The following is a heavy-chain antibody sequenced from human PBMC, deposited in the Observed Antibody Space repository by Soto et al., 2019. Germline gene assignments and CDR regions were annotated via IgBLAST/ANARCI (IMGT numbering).Heavy chain of an antibody. CDR3: ARGVMAIWXLVQKNVNYYYYYGMDV. Sequence: PSETLSLTCAVYGGSFSCYYWSWIRQPPGKGLEWIGEINHSGSTNYNPSLKSRVTISVDTSKNQFSLKLSSVTAADTAVYYCARGVMAIWXLVQKNVNYYYYYGMDVWGQGTTVTVSS. V-gene: IGHV4-34*01. J-gene: IGHJ6*02. CDR1: GGSFSCYY. CDR2: INHSGST. D-gene: IGHD6-6*01.